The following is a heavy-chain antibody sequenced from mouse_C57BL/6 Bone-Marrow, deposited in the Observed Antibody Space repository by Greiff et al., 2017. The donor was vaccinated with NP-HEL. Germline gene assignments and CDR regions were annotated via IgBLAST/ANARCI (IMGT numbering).Heavy chain of an antibody. Sequence: EVNVVESGGGLVQPKGSLKLSCAASGFSFNTYAMNWVRQAPGKGLEWVARIRSKSNNYATYYADSVKDRFTISRDDSESMLYLQMNNLKTEDTAMYYCVGRSSFAYWGQGTLVTVSA. CDR3: VGRSSFAY. J-gene: IGHJ3*01. CDR1: GFSFNTYA. V-gene: IGHV10-1*01. CDR2: IRSKSNNYAT.